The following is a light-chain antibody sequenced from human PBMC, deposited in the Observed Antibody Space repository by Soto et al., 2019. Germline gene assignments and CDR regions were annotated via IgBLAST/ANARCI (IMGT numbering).Light chain of an antibody. CDR1: SSDVGDYNY. V-gene: IGLV2-8*01. Sequence: QSVLTQPPSASGSPEQSVTISCTGTSSDVGDYNYVSWYQQHPGKPPKLMIYEVSKRPSEVPDRYSGSKSGNSGSLTVSGLQAEDEADYYSSSYAGSNNSVFGGGTKESVL. CDR3: SSYAGSNNSV. J-gene: IGLJ3*02. CDR2: EVS.